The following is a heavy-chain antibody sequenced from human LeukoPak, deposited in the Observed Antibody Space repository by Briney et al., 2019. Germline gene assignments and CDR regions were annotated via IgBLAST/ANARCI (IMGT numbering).Heavy chain of an antibody. Sequence: PGGSLRLSCAASGFTFSSYEMNRVRQAPGKGLEWVGNINEDGSRKNYADSVKGRFTISRDYSKNSLYLQMDSLRAEDTALYYCAGGYYAGYWGQGTQVTVSS. CDR2: INEDGSRK. CDR3: AGGYYAGY. CDR1: GFTFSSYE. D-gene: IGHD2-2*01. J-gene: IGHJ4*02. V-gene: IGHV3-7*04.